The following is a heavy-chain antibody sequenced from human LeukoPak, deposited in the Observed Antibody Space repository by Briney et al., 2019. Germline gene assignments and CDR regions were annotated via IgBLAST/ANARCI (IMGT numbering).Heavy chain of an antibody. CDR1: GYTFTSYD. CDR3: AAFSIAGNYYYYMDV. D-gene: IGHD6-6*01. V-gene: IGHV1-8*01. J-gene: IGHJ6*03. CDR2: INPNSGGT. Sequence: ASVKVSCKASGYTFTSYDINWVRQATGQGLEWMGWINPNSGGTNYAQKFQGRVTITRDMSTSTAYMELSSLRSEDTAVYYCAAFSIAGNYYYYMDVWGKGTTVTISS.